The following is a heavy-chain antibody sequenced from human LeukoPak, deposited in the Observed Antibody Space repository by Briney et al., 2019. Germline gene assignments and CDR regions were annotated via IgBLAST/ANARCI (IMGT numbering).Heavy chain of an antibody. D-gene: IGHD6-19*01. V-gene: IGHV4-39*07. CDR1: GGSITKNGYY. CDR3: CGSGWFAGPFGY. CDR2: MHYSGST. J-gene: IGHJ4*02. Sequence: SETLSLTCSVSGGSITKNGYYWGWIRQSPETGLEWIGSMHYSGSTYYNPSLNSRVTISVNTSKNQFSLKLTSVTAADTAVYYCCGSGWFAGPFGYWGQGALVTVSS.